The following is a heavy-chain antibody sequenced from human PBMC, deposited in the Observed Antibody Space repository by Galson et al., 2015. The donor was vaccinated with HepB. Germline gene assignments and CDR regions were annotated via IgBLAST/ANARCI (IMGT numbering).Heavy chain of an antibody. J-gene: IGHJ4*02. D-gene: IGHD6-19*01. CDR1: GFNFGNHG. V-gene: IGHV3-23*01. CDR3: TREGGYISGWESDY. CDR2: ISGSGDST. Sequence: SLRLSCAASGFNFGNHGMTWVRQAPGKGLEWVSGISGSGDSTHYADSVKGRFTISRDNSRNTVYLQMNSLRAEDMAIYYCTREGGYISGWESDYWGQGTLVTVSS.